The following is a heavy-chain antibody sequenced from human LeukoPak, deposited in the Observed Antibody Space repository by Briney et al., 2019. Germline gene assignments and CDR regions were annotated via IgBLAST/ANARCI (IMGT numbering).Heavy chain of an antibody. CDR3: ARDPHIDNYFGANTGLRDF. V-gene: IGHV4-4*02. D-gene: IGHD2-21*01. CDR2: IYHYGNT. Sequence: PSETLSLTCAVSGGSISSSPWCSWVRQPPGQGLEWIGTIYHYGNTDYNPSPKRRVTIIVDKSKNQMSMRLTSGTAADTPVYSCARDPHIDNYFGANTGLRDFWGQGTLVTVSA. CDR1: GGSISSSPW. J-gene: IGHJ4*02.